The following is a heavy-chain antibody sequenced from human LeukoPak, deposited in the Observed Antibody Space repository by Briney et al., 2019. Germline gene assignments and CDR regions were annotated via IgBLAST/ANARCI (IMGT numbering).Heavy chain of an antibody. D-gene: IGHD4-11*01. V-gene: IGHV4-34*01. CDR2: INHGGRA. J-gene: IGHJ4*02. CDR3: ARAEINDYSRY. Sequence: RPSETLSLTCAVYADSFSGYSWSWIRQSPGRGLEWIGEINHGGRAKYNPSLKSRVTLSIDTSKNQFSLKLTSVTAADTAVYYCARAEINDYSRYWGQGIPVIVSS. CDR1: ADSFSGYS.